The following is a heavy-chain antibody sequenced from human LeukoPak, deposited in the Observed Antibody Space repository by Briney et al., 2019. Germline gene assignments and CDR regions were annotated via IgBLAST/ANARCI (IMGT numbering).Heavy chain of an antibody. CDR2: ISSSSSTI. D-gene: IGHD1-26*01. V-gene: IGHV3-48*02. CDR1: GFTFSSYS. CDR3: ASGIIVGATY. Sequence: GGSLRLSCAASGFTFSSYSMNWVRQAPGKRLEWVSYISSSSSTIYYADSVKGRFTISRDNAKNSLYLQMNSLRDEDTAVYYCASGIIVGATYWGQGTLVTVSS. J-gene: IGHJ4*02.